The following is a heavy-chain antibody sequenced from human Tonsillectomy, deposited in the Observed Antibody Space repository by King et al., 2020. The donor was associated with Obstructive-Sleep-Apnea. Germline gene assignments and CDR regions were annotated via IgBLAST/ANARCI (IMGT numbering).Heavy chain of an antibody. Sequence: EQLVQSGGGLVQPGGSLRLSCVASGFTVSSNYMSWVRQAPGKGLEWVSVIYSGGSTYYADSVKGRFTISRPNSKNPLYLQMNSLRAEDTAVYYCARDSSSSWFSFFDYWGQGTLVTVSS. V-gene: IGHV3-53*04. D-gene: IGHD6-13*01. CDR2: IYSGGST. J-gene: IGHJ4*02. CDR1: GFTVSSNY. CDR3: ARDSSSSWFSFFDY.